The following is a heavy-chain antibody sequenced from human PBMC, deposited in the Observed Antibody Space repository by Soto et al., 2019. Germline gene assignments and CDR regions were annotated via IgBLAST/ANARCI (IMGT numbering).Heavy chain of an antibody. CDR3: ARADWDTTMEPQFDY. D-gene: IGHD5-18*01. V-gene: IGHV1-69*01. J-gene: IGHJ4*02. CDR2: IIPIFGTA. Sequence: QVQLVQSGAEVKKPGSSVKVSCKASGGTFSSYAISWVRQAPGQGLEWMGGIIPIFGTANYARKFQGRVTITADESTSTGYMELSSLRSEDTAVYYCARADWDTTMEPQFDYWGQGTLVTVSS. CDR1: GGTFSSYA.